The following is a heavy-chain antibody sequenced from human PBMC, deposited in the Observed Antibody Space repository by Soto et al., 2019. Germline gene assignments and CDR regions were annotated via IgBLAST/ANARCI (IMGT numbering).Heavy chain of an antibody. V-gene: IGHV6-1*01. J-gene: IGHJ6*02. D-gene: IGHD6-19*01. CDR2: TYYRSKWYN. Sequence: SQTLSLTCAISGDSVSSNSAAWNWIRQSPSRCLEWLGRTYYRSKWYNDYAVSVKSRITINPDTSKNQFSLQLNSVTPEDTAVYYCARRDSGWYSGYYYYGMDVWGQGTTVTVSS. CDR3: ARRDSGWYSGYYYYGMDV. CDR1: GDSVSSNSAA.